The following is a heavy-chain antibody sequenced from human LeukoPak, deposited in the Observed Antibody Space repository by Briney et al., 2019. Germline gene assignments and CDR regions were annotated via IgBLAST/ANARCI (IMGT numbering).Heavy chain of an antibody. CDR3: TTDDPKY. J-gene: IGHJ4*02. CDR1: TLTFSNAW. Sequence: GRSRRPSWAAATLTFSNAWMSWVRQAPGKGLEWVGVIKTKTDGGTPDNAAAVKGRFIIPRDDSTTTLYLQMNIPTTEDTAMHNCTTDDPKYWGQGTLVTVSS. V-gene: IGHV3-15*01. CDR2: IKTKTDGGTP.